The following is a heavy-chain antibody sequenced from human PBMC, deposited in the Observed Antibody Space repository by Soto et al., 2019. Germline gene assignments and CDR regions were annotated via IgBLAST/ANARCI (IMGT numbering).Heavy chain of an antibody. J-gene: IGHJ5*02. Sequence: PSETLSLTCTVSGGSISSGGYYWSWIRQHPGKGLEWIGYIYYSGSTYYNPSLKSRVTISVDTSKNQYSLKLSSVTAADTAVYYCASATGRRYSSRLVWFDPWGQGTLVTVSS. CDR1: GGSISSGGYY. CDR2: IYYSGST. V-gene: IGHV4-31*03. CDR3: ASATGRRYSSRLVWFDP. D-gene: IGHD6-13*01.